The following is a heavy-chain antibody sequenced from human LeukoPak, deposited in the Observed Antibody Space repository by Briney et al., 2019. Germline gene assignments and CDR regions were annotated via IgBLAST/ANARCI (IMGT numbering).Heavy chain of an antibody. Sequence: SETLSLTCTVSGGSISSSSYYWGWIRQPPGKGLEWIGSIYYSGSTYYNPSLKSRVTISVDTSKNQFSLKLSSVTAADTAVYYCALKGFWFGALQTYFDYWGQGTLVTVSS. CDR3: ALKGFWFGALQTYFDY. J-gene: IGHJ4*02. V-gene: IGHV4-39*01. D-gene: IGHD3-10*01. CDR2: IYYSGST. CDR1: GGSISSSSYY.